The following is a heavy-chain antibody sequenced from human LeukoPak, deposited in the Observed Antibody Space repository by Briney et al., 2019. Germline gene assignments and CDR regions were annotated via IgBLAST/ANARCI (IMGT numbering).Heavy chain of an antibody. J-gene: IGHJ4*02. D-gene: IGHD1-26*01. CDR3: ASREAKGSDY. CDR2: IYTSGST. Sequence: SETLSLTCTVPGGSISSYYWSWIRQPPGKGLEWIGYIYTSGSTNYNPSLKSRVTISVDTSKNQFSLKLSSVTAADTAVYYCASREAKGSDYWGQGTLVTVSS. CDR1: GGSISSYY. V-gene: IGHV4-4*09.